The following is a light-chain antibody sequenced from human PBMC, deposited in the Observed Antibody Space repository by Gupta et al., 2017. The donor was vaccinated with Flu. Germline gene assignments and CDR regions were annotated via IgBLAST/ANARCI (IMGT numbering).Light chain of an antibody. V-gene: IGKV4-1*01. J-gene: IGKJ5*01. CDR1: QSVLYSSNNKNY. CDR2: WAS. Sequence: DIVMTQSPDSLAVLLGERANINCKSSQSVLYSSNNKNYLAWYQQKPGQPPKLLIYWASTRESGVPDRFIGSGSGTDFTLTISSLQAEDVAVYYCQQYESTPITFGQGTRREIK. CDR3: QQYESTPIT.